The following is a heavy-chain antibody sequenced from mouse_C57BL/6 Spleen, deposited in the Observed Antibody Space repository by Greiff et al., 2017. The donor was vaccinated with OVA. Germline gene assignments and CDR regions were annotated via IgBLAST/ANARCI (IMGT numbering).Heavy chain of an antibody. J-gene: IGHJ2*01. Sequence: QVQLQQSGAELVRPGASVKMSCKASGYTFTSYLITWVKQRPGQGLEWIGDIHPGSGSTNYNETFKSKATLTVDTSSSTAYMQLSSLTSEDSAVYYCARETTVGDYWGQGTTLTVSS. CDR2: IHPGSGST. CDR3: ARETTVGDY. CDR1: GYTFTSYL. V-gene: IGHV1-55*01. D-gene: IGHD1-1*01.